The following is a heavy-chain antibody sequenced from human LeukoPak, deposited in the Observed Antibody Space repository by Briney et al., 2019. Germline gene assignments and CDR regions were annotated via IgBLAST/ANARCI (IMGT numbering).Heavy chain of an antibody. V-gene: IGHV4-59*01. CDR2: IYYSGST. J-gene: IGHJ4*02. Sequence: SETLSLTCTVTGGSISSYYWIWIRQPPGKGLEWIGYIYYSGSTNYNPSLKSRVTISIDTSKNQFSLKLSSVTAADTAVYYCARSDRSGYYSYFDNWGQGTLVTVSS. CDR3: ARSDRSGYYSYFDN. CDR1: GGSISSYY. D-gene: IGHD3-22*01.